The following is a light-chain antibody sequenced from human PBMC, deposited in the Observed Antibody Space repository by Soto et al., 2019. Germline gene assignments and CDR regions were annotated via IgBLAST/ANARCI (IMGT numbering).Light chain of an antibody. CDR3: QQYNNWPIT. Sequence: EIVMTQSPATLSVSPGERATLSCRASQSVSSNLAWYQQKPGQAPRLLIYGASTRATGIPARFSGSGSGTEFTLTISRLQPEDFAVYYCQQYNNWPITFGQGTRREIK. CDR2: GAS. J-gene: IGKJ5*01. CDR1: QSVSSN. V-gene: IGKV3-15*01.